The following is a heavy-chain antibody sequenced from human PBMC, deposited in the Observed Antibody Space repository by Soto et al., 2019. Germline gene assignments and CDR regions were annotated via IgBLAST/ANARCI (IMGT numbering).Heavy chain of an antibody. D-gene: IGHD2-8*01. Sequence: RLSCAASGFTFSSYGMHWVRQAPGKGLEWVAVISYDGSNKYYADSVKGRFTISRDNSKNTLYLQMNSLRAEDTAVYYCAKDKDIVLMVYAYYGMDVWGQGTTVTVSS. J-gene: IGHJ6*02. CDR3: AKDKDIVLMVYAYYGMDV. CDR2: ISYDGSNK. V-gene: IGHV3-30*18. CDR1: GFTFSSYG.